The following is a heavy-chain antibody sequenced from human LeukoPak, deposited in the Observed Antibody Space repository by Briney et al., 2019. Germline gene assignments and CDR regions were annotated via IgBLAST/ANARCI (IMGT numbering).Heavy chain of an antibody. J-gene: IGHJ5*02. V-gene: IGHV4-31*03. CDR2: IYYSGST. CDR1: GGSISSSGYY. Sequence: SQTLSLTCTVSGGSISSSGYYWSCIRQPPGTGLEWIGYIYYSGSTYYNPSLKSRLTISLDTSKNQFSLNLSSVTAADTAVYFCARASSGAPRLGFDLWGQGTQVTVSS. D-gene: IGHD3-22*01. CDR3: ARASSGAPRLGFDL.